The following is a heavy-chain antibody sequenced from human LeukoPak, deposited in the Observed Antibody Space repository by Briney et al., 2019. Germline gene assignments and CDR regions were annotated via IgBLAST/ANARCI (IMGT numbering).Heavy chain of an antibody. Sequence: GGSLRLSCAASGFTFSSYWMSWVRQAPGKGLEWVANIKQGGSEKYYVDSVKGRFTISRDNAKNSLYLQMNSLRAEDTAVYYCARGQQQLRDAFDIWGQGTMVTVSS. J-gene: IGHJ3*02. CDR2: IKQGGSEK. CDR3: ARGQQQLRDAFDI. CDR1: GFTFSSYW. V-gene: IGHV3-7*01. D-gene: IGHD6-13*01.